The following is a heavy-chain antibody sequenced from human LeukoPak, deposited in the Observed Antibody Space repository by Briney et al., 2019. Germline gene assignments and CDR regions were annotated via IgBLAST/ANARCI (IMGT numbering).Heavy chain of an antibody. CDR3: ARDPYAGSWYDC. D-gene: IGHD2-2*01. V-gene: IGHV3-48*02. CDR2: ISSSSTTI. Sequence: PGGSLRLSCAASGFTFSRYSMTWVRQAPGKGLEWVSYISSSSTTIYYADSVKGRFTISRDNAKDSLYLQMNSLRDEDTAVYYCARDPYAGSWYDCWGQGTLVTVSS. J-gene: IGHJ5*01. CDR1: GFTFSRYS.